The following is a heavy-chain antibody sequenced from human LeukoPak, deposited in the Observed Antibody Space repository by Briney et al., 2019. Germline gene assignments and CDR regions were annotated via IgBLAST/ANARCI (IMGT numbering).Heavy chain of an antibody. CDR1: GYTFTSYA. Sequence: GMSLRLSCAAAGYTFTSYAMHWVRQTPGQRLEWMGWINAGNGNAKYSQKFQGRVTITRDTSASTAYMELSSLRSEDTAVYYCARAYCSSTSCYSPFDYWGQGTLVTVSS. J-gene: IGHJ4*02. CDR2: INAGNGNA. V-gene: IGHV1-3*01. D-gene: IGHD2-2*01. CDR3: ARAYCSSTSCYSPFDY.